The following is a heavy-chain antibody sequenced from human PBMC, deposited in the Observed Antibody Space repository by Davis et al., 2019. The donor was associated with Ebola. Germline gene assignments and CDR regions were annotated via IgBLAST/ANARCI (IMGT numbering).Heavy chain of an antibody. CDR2: ISTYGTTI. Sequence: GESLKISCAASGFTFSDYYMSWIRQAPGKGLVWLSYISTYGTTIYYGDSVKGRFTISRDNAKNSLYLQMHSLRPEDTAVYYCARGERRYYDYNGMDVWGQGTTVTVSS. J-gene: IGHJ6*02. V-gene: IGHV3-11*01. D-gene: IGHD1-1*01. CDR3: ARGERRYYDYNGMDV. CDR1: GFTFSDYY.